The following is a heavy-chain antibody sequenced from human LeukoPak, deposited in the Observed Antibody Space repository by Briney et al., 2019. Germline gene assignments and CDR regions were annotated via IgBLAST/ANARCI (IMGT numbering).Heavy chain of an antibody. CDR2: ISGYNGDT. V-gene: IGHV1-18*01. Sequence: ASVKVSCKASGYTFTNYGINWVRQALGQGLEWMGWISGYNGDTKFAQKFQDRVTLTSDTSTSTAYMDLRSLRSDDTAVYFCARGGSSWSAEYFQHWGQGTLVTVSS. CDR1: GYTFTNYG. CDR3: ARGGSSWSAEYFQH. J-gene: IGHJ1*01. D-gene: IGHD6-13*01.